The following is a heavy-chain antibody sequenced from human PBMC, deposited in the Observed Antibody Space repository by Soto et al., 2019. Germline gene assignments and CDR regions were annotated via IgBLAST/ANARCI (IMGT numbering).Heavy chain of an antibody. D-gene: IGHD1-1*01. CDR2: IDPNDYYS. CDR3: ARRLSGPKEEYNAYYFYGLDV. CDR1: GCRFSNYW. J-gene: IGHJ6*02. V-gene: IGHV5-10-1*01. Sequence: GESLKISGQGSGCRFSNYWITWVRQMPGKGLEWMGTIDPNDYYSNNSPSFQGHVTISADTSINTAYLHWSSLKASDTAIYYCARRLSGPKEEYNAYYFYGLDVWGQGTTVTV.